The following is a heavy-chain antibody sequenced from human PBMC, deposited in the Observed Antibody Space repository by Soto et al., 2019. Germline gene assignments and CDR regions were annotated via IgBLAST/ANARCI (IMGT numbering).Heavy chain of an antibody. D-gene: IGHD2-2*03. CDR2: IWYDGSNK. CDR1: GFTFSSYG. CDR3: ARERGYCSSTSCSNWFDP. J-gene: IGHJ5*02. Sequence: GGSLRLSCAASGFTFSSYGMHWVRQAPGKGLEWVAVIWYDGSNKYYADSVKGRFTISRDNSKNTLYLQMNSLRAEDTAVYYCARERGYCSSTSCSNWFDPWGQGTLVTVSS. V-gene: IGHV3-33*01.